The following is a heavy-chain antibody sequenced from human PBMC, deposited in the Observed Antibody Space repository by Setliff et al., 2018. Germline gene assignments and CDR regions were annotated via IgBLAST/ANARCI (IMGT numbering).Heavy chain of an antibody. J-gene: IGHJ3*02. Sequence: ASVKVSCKTSAYTFSGYYIHWVRQAPGQGLQWMGWTNPNFGATNYAPKFQGRVTMTRDTSIRTAYLEMNSLKSDDTAVYYCARDLNRWFGEFAFDIWGQGTMVTVSS. V-gene: IGHV1-2*02. CDR3: ARDLNRWFGEFAFDI. CDR1: AYTFSGYY. D-gene: IGHD3-10*01. CDR2: TNPNFGAT.